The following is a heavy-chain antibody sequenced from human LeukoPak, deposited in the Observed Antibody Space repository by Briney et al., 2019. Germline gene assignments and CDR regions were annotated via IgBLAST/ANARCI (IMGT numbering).Heavy chain of an antibody. D-gene: IGHD4-23*01. V-gene: IGHV3-23*01. J-gene: IGHJ4*02. CDR1: GFTFSSYG. CDR2: ISASGGST. CDR3: AKDATTVVTFFDY. Sequence: QPGRSLRLSCAASGFTFSSYGMNWVRQAPGKGLEWVSGISASGGSTYYADSVKGRFTISRDNSKNTLYLQMNSLRAEDTAIYYCAKDATTVVTFFDYWGQGTLVTVSS.